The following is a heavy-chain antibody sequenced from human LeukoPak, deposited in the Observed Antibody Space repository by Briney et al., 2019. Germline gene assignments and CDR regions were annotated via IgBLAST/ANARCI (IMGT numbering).Heavy chain of an antibody. J-gene: IGHJ4*02. CDR1: GFTVSSNH. CDR2: IYSGGGT. Sequence: PGGSLRLSCAASGFTVSSNHMSWVRQAPGKGLEWVSLIYSGGGTHYADSVKGRFTISRDNSKNSLYLQMNSVRTEDSALYYCVKDIHDRGYPDYWGQGTLVTVSS. V-gene: IGHV3-53*05. CDR3: VKDIHDRGYPDY. D-gene: IGHD3-22*01.